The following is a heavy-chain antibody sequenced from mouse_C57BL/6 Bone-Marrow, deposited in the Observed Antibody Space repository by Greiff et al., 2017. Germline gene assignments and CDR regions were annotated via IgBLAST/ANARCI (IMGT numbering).Heavy chain of an antibody. CDR1: GYTFTSYW. V-gene: IGHV1-52*01. D-gene: IGHD1-1*01. J-gene: IGHJ4*01. CDR2: IDPSDSET. Sequence: QVQLQQPGAELVRPGSSVKLSCKASGYTFTSYWMHWVKQRPIQGLEWIGNIDPSDSETHYNQKFKDKATLTVDKSSSTAYMQLSSLTSEDSAVYYSARRGYGSSYDAMDYWGQGTSVTVSS. CDR3: ARRGYGSSYDAMDY.